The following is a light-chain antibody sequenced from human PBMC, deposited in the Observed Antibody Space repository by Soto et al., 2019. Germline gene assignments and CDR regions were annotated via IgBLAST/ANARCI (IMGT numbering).Light chain of an antibody. V-gene: IGKV3-15*01. CDR1: QSVNIN. Sequence: EILLTQSPAALSVSPGERATLSCRASQSVNINLAWYQQKAGQAPRLLINGASTRATGMPSRFSGSGSGTEFTLSISSLQSEDSAVYYCQHYHNWPPRYTFGQGTKLESK. CDR3: QHYHNWPPRYT. CDR2: GAS. J-gene: IGKJ2*01.